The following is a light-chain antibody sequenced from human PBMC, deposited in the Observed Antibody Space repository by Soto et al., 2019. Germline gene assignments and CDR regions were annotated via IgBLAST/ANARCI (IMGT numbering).Light chain of an antibody. CDR3: QQRSNWPT. Sequence: IALTQSPGTLSLSPCERATLSCMASQTLINSFIAWYQHKPGQAPRLLVYDTSTSATGTPDRYSGSGSGTDFTLTISRLEPEDFAVYYCQQRSNWPTFGQGTRLEIK. J-gene: IGKJ5*01. V-gene: IGKV3D-20*02. CDR1: QTLINSF. CDR2: DTS.